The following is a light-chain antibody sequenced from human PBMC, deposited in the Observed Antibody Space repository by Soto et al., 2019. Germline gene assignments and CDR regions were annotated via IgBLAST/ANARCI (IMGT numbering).Light chain of an antibody. CDR2: VAS. J-gene: IGKJ4*01. CDR1: QDISNY. V-gene: IGKV1-33*01. CDR3: QQYDNLLLT. Sequence: IQMTKSPSSLSASVGDRVTITCQASQDISNYLNWYQQKQGKAPQLLIYVASNLETGVPSRFSGSGSGTDFTFTISRLQPEDIATYYYQQYDNLLLTFGGGTKVEIK.